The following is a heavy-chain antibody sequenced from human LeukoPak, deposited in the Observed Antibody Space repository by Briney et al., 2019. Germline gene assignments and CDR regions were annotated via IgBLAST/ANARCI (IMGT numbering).Heavy chain of an antibody. J-gene: IGHJ4*02. V-gene: IGHV1-18*01. CDR2: ISAYNGNT. Sequence: GASVKVSCKASGYTFTSYGITWVRQAPGQGLEWMGWISAYNGNTNYAQKVQGRVTMTTDISASTAYMEVRSLRSDDTAVYYCARCRELLDLFDYWGQGTLVTVSS. CDR1: GYTFTSYG. D-gene: IGHD1-26*01. CDR3: ARCRELLDLFDY.